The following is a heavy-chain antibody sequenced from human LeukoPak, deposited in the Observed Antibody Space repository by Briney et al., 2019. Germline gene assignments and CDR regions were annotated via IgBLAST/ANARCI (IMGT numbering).Heavy chain of an antibody. D-gene: IGHD1-26*01. CDR2: IHSGDST. V-gene: IGHV3-66*02. Sequence: PGGSLRLSCAASGFTVSSNYMNWVRQAPGKGLEWVSVIHSGDSTYYADSVKGRFTISRDNSKNTLYLQMNSLRAEDTAVYYCARELRERGTYYGTFDYWGQGTPVTVSP. CDR1: GFTVSSNY. CDR3: ARELRERGTYYGTFDY. J-gene: IGHJ4*02.